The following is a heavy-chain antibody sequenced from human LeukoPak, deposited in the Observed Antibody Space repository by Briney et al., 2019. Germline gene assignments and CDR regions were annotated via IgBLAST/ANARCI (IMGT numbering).Heavy chain of an antibody. J-gene: IGHJ4*02. CDR1: GGSISSGGYS. V-gene: IGHV4-30-2*01. D-gene: IGHD6-13*01. Sequence: PSQTLSLTCAVSGGSISSGGYSWSWIRQPPGKGLEWIGYIYHNGNTYYSPSLKSRVTISVDTSKNQFSLKLSSVTAADTAVYYCARGWKIELNSSPSQDAYYYFDYWGQGTLVTVSS. CDR3: ARGWKIELNSSPSQDAYYYFDY. CDR2: IYHNGNT.